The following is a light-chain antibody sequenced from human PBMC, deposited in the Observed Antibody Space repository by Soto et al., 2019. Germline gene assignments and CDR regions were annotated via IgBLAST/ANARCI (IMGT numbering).Light chain of an antibody. Sequence: QSVLTQPASVSGSPGQSITISCTGTSSDVGGYNYVSWYQQHPGKAPKLMIYEVSNRPSGVSNRFSGSKSGNTASLTISGLQADDEADYYCSSYTSSSDVVFGGGTQLTVL. CDR3: SSYTSSSDVV. CDR1: SSDVGGYNY. CDR2: EVS. V-gene: IGLV2-14*01. J-gene: IGLJ2*01.